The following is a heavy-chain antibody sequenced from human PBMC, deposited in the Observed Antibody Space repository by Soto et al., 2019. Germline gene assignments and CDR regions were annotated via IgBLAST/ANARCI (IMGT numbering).Heavy chain of an antibody. Sequence: PGGSLRLSCAASGFTFDDYAMHWVRQAPGKGLEWVSGISWNSGSIGYADSVKGRFTISRDNAKNSLYLQMNSLRSEDTALYYCAKDMGYDLSPLGYFDHWGQGTLVTVSS. CDR2: ISWNSGSI. CDR3: AKDMGYDLSPLGYFDH. CDR1: GFTFDDYA. D-gene: IGHD5-12*01. V-gene: IGHV3-9*01. J-gene: IGHJ4*02.